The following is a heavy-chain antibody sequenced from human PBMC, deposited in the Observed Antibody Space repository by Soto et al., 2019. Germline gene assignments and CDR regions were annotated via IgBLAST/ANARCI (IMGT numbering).Heavy chain of an antibody. CDR1: GGSISSYY. J-gene: IGHJ5*02. D-gene: IGHD6-13*01. CDR2: IYYSGST. Sequence: PSETLSLTCTVSGGSISSYYWSWIRQPPGKGLEWIGYIYYSGSTNYNPSLKSRVTKSVDTSKNQFSLKLSSVTAADTAVYYCARSPAGYSSSWPRFDPWGQGTLVTVSS. V-gene: IGHV4-59*01. CDR3: ARSPAGYSSSWPRFDP.